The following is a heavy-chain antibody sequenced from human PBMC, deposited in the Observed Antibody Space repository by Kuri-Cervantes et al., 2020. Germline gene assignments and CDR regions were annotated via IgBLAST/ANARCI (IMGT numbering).Heavy chain of an antibody. D-gene: IGHD4-17*01. CDR1: GYTFTGYY. CDR2: INPNSGGT. CDR3: ATVFLSTVTTRFDY. V-gene: IGHV1-2*04. J-gene: IGHJ4*02. Sequence: ASVKVSCKASGYTFTGYYMHWVRQAPGQGLEWMGWINPNSGGTNYAQKFQGWVTMTRDTSISTAYMELSRLRSDDTAVYYCATVFLSTVTTRFDYWGQGTLVTVSS.